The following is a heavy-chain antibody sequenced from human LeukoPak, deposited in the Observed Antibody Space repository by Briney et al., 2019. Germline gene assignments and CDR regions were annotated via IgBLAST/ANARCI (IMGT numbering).Heavy chain of an antibody. J-gene: IGHJ4*02. CDR1: GGSITSSNYF. Sequence: PSENLSLTCTVSGGSITSSNYFWGWIRQSPGKGLEWIGSIYCSGSTYYNPSLKSRVTISVETSKIQFSLKLSSVTAADSAVYYCARDSCSSTSCRRKFDNWGQGTLVTVSS. V-gene: IGHV4-39*07. D-gene: IGHD2-2*01. CDR3: ARDSCSSTSCRRKFDN. CDR2: IYCSGST.